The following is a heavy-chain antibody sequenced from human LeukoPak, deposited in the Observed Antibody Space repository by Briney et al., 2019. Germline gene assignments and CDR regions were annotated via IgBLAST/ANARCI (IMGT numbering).Heavy chain of an antibody. CDR1: GGTFSSYA. V-gene: IGHV1-18*01. J-gene: IGHJ4*02. CDR3: ARDDLYSGYDYDF. D-gene: IGHD5-12*01. Sequence: ASVKVSCKASGGTFSSYAISWVRQAPGQGLEWMGWISYTGNTKYAPKVQGRVTMTTDTSTSTAYMEVRSLSSDDTAVYYCARDDLYSGYDYDFWGQGTLVTVSS. CDR2: ISYTGNT.